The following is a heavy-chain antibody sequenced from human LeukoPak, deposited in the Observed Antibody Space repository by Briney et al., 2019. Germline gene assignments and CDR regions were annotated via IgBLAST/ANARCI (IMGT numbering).Heavy chain of an antibody. J-gene: IGHJ5*02. CDR1: GFTFSSYA. CDR2: ISYAGSNK. Sequence: GRSLRLSCAASGFTFSSYAMHWVRQAPGKGLEWVAVISYAGSNKYYADSVKGRFTISRDNSKNTLYLQMNSLRAEDTAVYYCARRRIAAAGTLMDPWGQGTLVTVSS. CDR3: ARRRIAAAGTLMDP. V-gene: IGHV3-30-3*01. D-gene: IGHD6-13*01.